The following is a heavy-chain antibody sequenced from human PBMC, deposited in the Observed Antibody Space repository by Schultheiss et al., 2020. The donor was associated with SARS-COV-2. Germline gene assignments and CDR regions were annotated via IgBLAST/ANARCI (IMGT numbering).Heavy chain of an antibody. CDR2: IYHSGST. J-gene: IGHJ4*02. V-gene: IGHV4-30-2*05. CDR1: GGSISSGGYS. D-gene: IGHD3-3*01. CDR3: ARNLRITIFGVVGAADY. Sequence: SQTLSLTCAVSGGSISSGGYSWSWIRQPPGKGLEWIGYIYHSGSTYYNPSLKSRVTISVDTSKNQFSLKLSSVTAADTAVYYCARNLRITIFGVVGAADYWGQGTLVTVSS.